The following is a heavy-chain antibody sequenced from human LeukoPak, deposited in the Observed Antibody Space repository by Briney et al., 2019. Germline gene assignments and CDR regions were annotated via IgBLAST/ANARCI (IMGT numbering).Heavy chain of an antibody. CDR1: GGSFSGYY. D-gene: IGHD4-11*01. V-gene: IGHV4-34*01. Sequence: SETLSLTCAVYGGSFSGYYWSWIRQSPGKGLEWIGEINHSGSTNYNPSLKSRVTISVDTSKNQFSLKLSSVTAADTAVYYCARGYRNYGYWGQGTLVTVSS. CDR3: ARGYRNYGY. J-gene: IGHJ4*02. CDR2: INHSGST.